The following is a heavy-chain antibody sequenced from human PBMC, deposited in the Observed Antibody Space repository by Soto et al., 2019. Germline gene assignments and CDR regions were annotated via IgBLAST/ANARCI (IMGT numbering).Heavy chain of an antibody. Sequence: GGSLRLSCASSGFTFSDYYMSWIRQAPGKGLEWVAYISAGGSDIYYGDSVKGRFTVSRDNTKKSLYLQMSNLRAGDTAIYYCASLPKAHYDRSGRLVDYWGHGSPFTVSS. D-gene: IGHD3-22*01. CDR1: GFTFSDYY. J-gene: IGHJ4*01. V-gene: IGHV3-11*01. CDR3: ASLPKAHYDRSGRLVDY. CDR2: ISAGGSDI.